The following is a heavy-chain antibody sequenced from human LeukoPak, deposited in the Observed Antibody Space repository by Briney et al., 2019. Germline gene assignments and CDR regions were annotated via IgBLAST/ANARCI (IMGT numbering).Heavy chain of an antibody. J-gene: IGHJ4*02. Sequence: ASVKVSCKASGFTFTSSAVQWVRQARGQRLEWIGWIVVGSGNTNYAQKFQERVTITRDMSTSTAYMELSSLRSEDTAVYYCAAAALVGAPNFDYWGQGTLVTVSS. CDR1: GFTFTSSA. V-gene: IGHV1-58*01. CDR3: AAAALVGAPNFDY. D-gene: IGHD1-26*01. CDR2: IVVGSGNT.